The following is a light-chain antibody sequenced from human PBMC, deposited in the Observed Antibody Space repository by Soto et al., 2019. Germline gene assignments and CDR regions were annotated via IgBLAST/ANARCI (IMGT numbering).Light chain of an antibody. CDR3: LETYSTPWT. CDR1: QTISTY. V-gene: IGKV1-39*01. CDR2: AAS. J-gene: IGKJ1*01. Sequence: DIQMTQSPSSLSASVGDTVTISCRASQTISTYVTWYQQKPGKAPKLLIYAASNLQGGVPSRFSCSGSGTQFTLTISSLQPDDFATYYCLETYSTPWTFGQGTKVEIK.